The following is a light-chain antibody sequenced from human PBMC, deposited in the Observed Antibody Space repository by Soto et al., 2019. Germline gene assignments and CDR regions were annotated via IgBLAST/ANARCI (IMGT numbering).Light chain of an antibody. CDR2: GAS. J-gene: IGKJ1*01. CDR1: QSVSSPY. Sequence: VLTQPPGTLSLSQGERATLTCRASQSVSSPYLAWYQQKPGQATRLLIDGASSRATGVPDRFSGSGSGTDFTLTISRLEPGDFAVYYCQQYDSWTFGQGTKVDIK. V-gene: IGKV3-20*01. CDR3: QQYDSWT.